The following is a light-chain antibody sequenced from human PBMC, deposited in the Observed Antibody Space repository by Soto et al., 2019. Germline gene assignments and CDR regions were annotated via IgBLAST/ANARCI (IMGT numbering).Light chain of an antibody. V-gene: IGKV1-27*01. CDR1: QGIGNF. CDR2: AAS. J-gene: IGKJ1*01. Sequence: DIQMTQSPSSLSASVGDRVTISCRASQGIGNFLAWYQQKPGTVPKLLIYAASILQSGVPSRFSGSGSGTDFALTISSLQPEDVATYYGQKYDSPPRTFGKGTKVEL. CDR3: QKYDSPPRT.